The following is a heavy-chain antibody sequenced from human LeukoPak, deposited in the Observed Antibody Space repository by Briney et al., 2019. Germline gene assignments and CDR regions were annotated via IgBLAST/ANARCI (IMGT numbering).Heavy chain of an antibody. V-gene: IGHV3-7*01. CDR1: GFTFSRYW. J-gene: IGHJ4*02. CDR3: ARAREAPANVFPDH. Sequence: GGSLRLSCAASGFTFSRYWMTWVRQSPGKGLEWVANTNQDGSEKYYGDSVTGRFTISRDNAENSLFLQMNSLRADDTGVYYCARAREAPANVFPDHWGQGVVVTVSS. D-gene: IGHD2-15*01. CDR2: TNQDGSEK.